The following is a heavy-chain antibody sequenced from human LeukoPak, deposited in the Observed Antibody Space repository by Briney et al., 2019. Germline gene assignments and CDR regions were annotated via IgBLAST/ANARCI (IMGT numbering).Heavy chain of an antibody. CDR3: AKDPGYSGYDYVY. CDR1: GFTFSSYG. CDR2: ISYDGSNK. D-gene: IGHD5-12*01. Sequence: PGGSLRLSCAASGFTFSSYGVHWVRQAPGKGLEWVAVISYDGSNKYYADSVKGRFTISRDNSKNTLYLQMNSLRAEDTAVYYCAKDPGYSGYDYVYWGQGTLVTVSS. V-gene: IGHV3-30*18. J-gene: IGHJ4*02.